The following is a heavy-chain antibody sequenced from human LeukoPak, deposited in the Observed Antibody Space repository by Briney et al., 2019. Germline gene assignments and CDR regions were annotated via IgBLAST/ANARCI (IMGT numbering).Heavy chain of an antibody. CDR3: ARDLPSTADGFDI. V-gene: IGHV1-2*06. Sequence: AASVKVSCKASGYTFTGYYMHWVRQAPGQGLEWMGRINPNSGGTNYAQKFQGRVTMTRDTPISTAYMELSRLRSDDTAVYYCARDLPSTADGFDIWGQGTMVTVSS. CDR2: INPNSGGT. D-gene: IGHD2-21*02. CDR1: GYTFTGYY. J-gene: IGHJ3*02.